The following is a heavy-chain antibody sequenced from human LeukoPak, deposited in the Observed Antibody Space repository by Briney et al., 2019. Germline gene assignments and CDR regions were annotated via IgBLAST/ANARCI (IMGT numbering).Heavy chain of an antibody. CDR2: INWNGGST. J-gene: IGHJ4*02. CDR1: GFTLDDYG. CDR3: ARDLCPKYSSSPEGFDY. Sequence: EGSLSLSCAASGFTLDDYGMSWVHQAPGKGLEWVSGINWNGGSTGYADSVKGRFTISRDNAKNSLYLQMNSLRAEDTALYYCARDLCPKYSSSPEGFDYWGQGTLVTVSS. V-gene: IGHV3-20*04. D-gene: IGHD6-6*01.